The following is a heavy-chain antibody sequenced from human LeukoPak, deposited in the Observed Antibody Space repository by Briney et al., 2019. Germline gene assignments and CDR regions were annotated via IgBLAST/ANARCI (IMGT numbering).Heavy chain of an antibody. CDR1: GFTFSSYG. D-gene: IGHD2-21*02. CDR2: IRYDGSNK. CDR3: AKTPGDYYYYYYYYGMDV. Sequence: PGGSLRLSCAASGFTFSSYGMHWVRQAPGKGLEWVAFIRYDGSNKYYADSVKGRFTISRDNSKNTLYLQMNSLRAEDTAVYYCAKTPGDYYYYYYYYGMDVWGQGTTVTVSS. V-gene: IGHV3-30*02. J-gene: IGHJ6*02.